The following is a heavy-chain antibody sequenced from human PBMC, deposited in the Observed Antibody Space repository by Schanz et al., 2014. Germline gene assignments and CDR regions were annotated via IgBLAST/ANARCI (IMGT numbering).Heavy chain of an antibody. D-gene: IGHD6-13*01. CDR2: ISNDGSIK. CDR3: AREEGWGIAAAGPKHCYYGMDV. CDR1: GFAFSVYG. Sequence: QVQMVASGGGVVQPGRSLRLSCAASGFAFSVYGMHWVRQAPGKGPEWVALISNDGSIKYYADSVEGRFTISRDNSRITLYLQMNSLRTEDPAVYYCAREEGWGIAAAGPKHCYYGMDVWGQGTTVTVSS. J-gene: IGHJ6*02. V-gene: IGHV3-30*19.